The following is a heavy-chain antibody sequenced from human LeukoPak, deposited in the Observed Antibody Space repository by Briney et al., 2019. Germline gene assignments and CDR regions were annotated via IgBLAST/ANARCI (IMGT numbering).Heavy chain of an antibody. J-gene: IGHJ6*02. CDR3: ARGAARAGSGMDV. CDR2: INPSGGST. V-gene: IGHV1-46*01. CDR1: GYTFTSYY. D-gene: IGHD6-6*01. Sequence: ASVTVSCKASGYTFTSYYMHWVRQAPGQGLEWMGIINPSGGSTSYAQKFQGRVTMTRDTSTSTVYMELSSLRSEDTAVYYCARGAARAGSGMDVWGQGTTVTVS.